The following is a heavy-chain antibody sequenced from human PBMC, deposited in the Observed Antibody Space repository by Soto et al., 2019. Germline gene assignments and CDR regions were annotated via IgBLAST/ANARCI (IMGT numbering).Heavy chain of an antibody. Sequence: EVQLVESGGGLVQPGGSLRLSCAASGFTFSDNWMTWVRQAPGKGLEWVANIKQDGSEKYYVDFVKGRFPISRDNANDTLYLQMTSLRVEDTAVYYCARDSAWNNYWGQGTLVSVSS. V-gene: IGHV3-7*05. CDR1: GFTFSDNW. CDR3: ARDSAWNNY. CDR2: IKQDGSEK. J-gene: IGHJ4*02. D-gene: IGHD1-1*01.